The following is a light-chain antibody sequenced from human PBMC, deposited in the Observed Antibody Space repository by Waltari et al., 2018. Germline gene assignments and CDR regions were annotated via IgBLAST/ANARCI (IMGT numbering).Light chain of an antibody. Sequence: DIVMTQSPLSLPVTPGEPASISCRSSQSLLHSTGNKYLDWYLQKPGQSPQLLIYLGSNRASGVPDRFSGSGSGTDFTLTISSLQPEDFATYYCQQSYSTPHTFGGGTKVEIK. CDR1: QSLLHSTGNKY. V-gene: IGKV2-28*01. CDR3: QQSYSTPHT. J-gene: IGKJ4*01. CDR2: LGS.